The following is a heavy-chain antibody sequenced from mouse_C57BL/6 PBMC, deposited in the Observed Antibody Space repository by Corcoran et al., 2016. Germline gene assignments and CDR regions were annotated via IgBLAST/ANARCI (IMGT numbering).Heavy chain of an antibody. Sequence: QIQLVQSGPELKKPGETVKISCKASGYTFTTYGMSWVKQAPGKGLKWMGWINTYSGVPTYADDFKGRFAFSLETSASTAYLQINNLKNEDTATYFCARGGLYYYGSSRYFDVWGTGTTVTVSS. CDR3: ARGGLYYYGSSRYFDV. CDR2: INTYSGVP. D-gene: IGHD1-1*01. CDR1: GYTFTTYG. V-gene: IGHV9-3*01. J-gene: IGHJ1*03.